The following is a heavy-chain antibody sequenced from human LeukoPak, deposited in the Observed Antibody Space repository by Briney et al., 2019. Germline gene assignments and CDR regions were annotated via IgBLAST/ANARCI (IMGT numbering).Heavy chain of an antibody. CDR2: MYYSGST. Sequence: SETLSLTCTVSGGSISSRSYYWGWIRQPPGKGLEWIGSMYYSGSTYYKPSLKSRVTISVDTSKNQFSLKLSSVTAADTAVYYCARRKAPDYWGQGTLVTVSS. CDR3: ARRKAPDY. V-gene: IGHV4-39*01. CDR1: GGSISSRSYY. J-gene: IGHJ4*02.